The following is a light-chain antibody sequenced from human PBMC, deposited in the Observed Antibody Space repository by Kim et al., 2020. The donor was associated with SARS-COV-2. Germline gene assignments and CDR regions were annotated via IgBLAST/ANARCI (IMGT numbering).Light chain of an antibody. V-gene: IGLV1-47*01. Sequence: GQRVTITCSGSGSNIGSNDLDWYQQHPGTAPKLLIYRNNQRPSGVPDRCTGSKSGTSASLAISGLRSEDEADYYCGAWDDSLSGWVFGGGTQLTVL. CDR1: GSNIGSND. J-gene: IGLJ3*02. CDR3: GAWDDSLSGWV. CDR2: RNN.